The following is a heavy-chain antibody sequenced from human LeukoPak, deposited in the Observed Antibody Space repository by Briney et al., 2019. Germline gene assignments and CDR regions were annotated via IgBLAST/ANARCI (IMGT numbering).Heavy chain of an antibody. Sequence: ASVKVSCKASGYTFTGYYMHWVRQAPGQGLEWMGWINPNSGGTNYAQKFQGRVTMTRDTSISTAYMELSRLRSDDTAVYYCARAWPVIAVASPFDYWGQGTLVTVSS. J-gene: IGHJ4*02. CDR2: INPNSGGT. D-gene: IGHD6-19*01. CDR3: ARAWPVIAVASPFDY. CDR1: GYTFTGYY. V-gene: IGHV1-2*02.